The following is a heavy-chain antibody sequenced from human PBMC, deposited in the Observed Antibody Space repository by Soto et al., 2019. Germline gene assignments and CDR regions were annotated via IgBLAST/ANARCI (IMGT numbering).Heavy chain of an antibody. CDR1: GGSISSSNW. D-gene: IGHD3-10*01. J-gene: IGHJ6*02. CDR2: IYHSGST. V-gene: IGHV4-4*02. Sequence: SETPSLACAVSGGSISSSNWWSCVRQPPEIGLEWIGEIYHSGSTNYNPSLKSRVTISVDKSKNQFSLKLSSVTAADTAVYYCAKLMGMVRGVIIDYYYGMDVWGQGTTVTVS. CDR3: AKLMGMVRGVIIDYYYGMDV.